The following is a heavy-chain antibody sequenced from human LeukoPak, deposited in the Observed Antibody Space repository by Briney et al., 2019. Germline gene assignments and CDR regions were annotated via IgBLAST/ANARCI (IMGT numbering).Heavy chain of an antibody. CDR2: IYYSGST. J-gene: IGHJ5*02. V-gene: IGHV4-59*01. CDR3: ARVLEMATAETDSFDP. CDR1: GGSISSYY. Sequence: SETLSLTCTVSGGSISSYYWSWIRQPPGKGLEWIGYIYYSGSTNYNPSLKSRVTISVDTSKNQFSLKLSSVTAADTAVYYCARVLEMATAETDSFDPWGQGTLVTVSS. D-gene: IGHD5-24*01.